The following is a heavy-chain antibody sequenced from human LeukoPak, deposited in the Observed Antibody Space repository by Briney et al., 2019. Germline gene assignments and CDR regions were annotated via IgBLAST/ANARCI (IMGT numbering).Heavy chain of an antibody. CDR2: INPNSGET. D-gene: IGHD3-9*01. V-gene: IGHV1-2*02. CDR3: AKGGHTTGYDYFDH. CDR1: GFIFTGHF. J-gene: IGHJ4*02. Sequence: GASVKVSRKASGFIFTGHFMHWVRQAPGQGLEWMGWINPNSGETKYSQKFQGRVTVTTDTSITTTYMELRSLRSDDTAVFYCAKGGHTTGYDYFDHWGQGTLVTVSS.